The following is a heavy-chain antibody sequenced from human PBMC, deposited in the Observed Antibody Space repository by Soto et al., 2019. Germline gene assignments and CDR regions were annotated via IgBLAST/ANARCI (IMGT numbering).Heavy chain of an antibody. J-gene: IGHJ6*02. Sequence: QVQLVQSGAEVKKPGASVKVSCKASGYTFTSYYMHWVRQAPGQGLEWMGIINPSGGSTSYAQKFQGRVHMTXXTXTXXVHMELSSLRSEDTAVYYCARKPAGYSYGHIGMDVWGQGTTVTVSS. CDR3: ARKPAGYSYGHIGMDV. D-gene: IGHD5-18*01. V-gene: IGHV1-46*01. CDR1: GYTFTSYY. CDR2: INPSGGST.